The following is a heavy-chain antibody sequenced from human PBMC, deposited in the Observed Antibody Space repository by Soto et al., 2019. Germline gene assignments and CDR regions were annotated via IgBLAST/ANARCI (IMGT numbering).Heavy chain of an antibody. CDR1: GLTVSSNY. V-gene: IGHV3-53*01. CDR2: IYSAGST. Sequence: PGGSLRLSCAVSGLTVSSNYMSWVRQAPGKGLGWVSIIYSAGSTYYADSVKGRFTISRENSKNTVYLQMNSLRAEDTAVYYCARVFTDTAKVFDYWGQGPLVTVSS. D-gene: IGHD5-18*01. J-gene: IGHJ4*02. CDR3: ARVFTDTAKVFDY.